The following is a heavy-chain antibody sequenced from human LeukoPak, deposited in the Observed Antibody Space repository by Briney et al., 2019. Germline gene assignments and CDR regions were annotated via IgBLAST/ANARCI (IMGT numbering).Heavy chain of an antibody. V-gene: IGHV4-4*07. D-gene: IGHD3-22*01. J-gene: IGHJ4*02. Sequence: SETLSLTCTVSGGSISSYYWSWIRQPAGKGLEWIGRIYTSGSTNYNPSLKSRVTMSVDTSKNQFSLKLSSVTAADTAVYYCASSPKYYYDSSGLDYWGQGTPVTVSS. CDR1: GGSISSYY. CDR2: IYTSGST. CDR3: ASSPKYYYDSSGLDY.